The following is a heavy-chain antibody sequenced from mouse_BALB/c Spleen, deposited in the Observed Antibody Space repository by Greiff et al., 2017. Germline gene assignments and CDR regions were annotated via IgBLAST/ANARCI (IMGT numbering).Heavy chain of an antibody. CDR3: ARNGNYVPYYYAMDY. J-gene: IGHJ4*01. V-gene: IGHV2-4-1*01. CDR2: IWSGGST. Sequence: QVQLQQSGPGLVQPSQSLSITCTVSGFSLTSYGVHWVRQSPGKGLEWLGVIWSGGSTDYNAAFISRLSISKDNSKSQVFFKMNSLQADDTAIYYCARNGNYVPYYYAMDYWGQGTSVTVSS. D-gene: IGHD2-1*01. CDR1: GFSLTSYG.